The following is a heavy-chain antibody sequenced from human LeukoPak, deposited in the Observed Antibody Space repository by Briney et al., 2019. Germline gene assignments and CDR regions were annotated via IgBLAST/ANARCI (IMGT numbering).Heavy chain of an antibody. J-gene: IGHJ6*02. D-gene: IGHD3-9*01. CDR3: TRSYYDFLTGYSYKYYGLNV. CDR1: GGSITSSDW. CDR2: IYHSGTT. V-gene: IGHV4-4*02. Sequence: SETLSLTCAVSGGSITSSDWWTWVRQPPGKRLEWIGEIYHSGTTNYNPSFKSRVTISVDKSKNQFSLKLTSVTAADTAVYYCTRSYYDFLTGYSYKYYGLNVWGPGTTVSVSS.